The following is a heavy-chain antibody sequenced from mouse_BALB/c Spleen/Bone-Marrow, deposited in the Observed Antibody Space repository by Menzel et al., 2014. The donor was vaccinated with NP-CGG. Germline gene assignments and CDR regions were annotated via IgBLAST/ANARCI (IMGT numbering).Heavy chain of an antibody. J-gene: IGHJ3*01. V-gene: IGHV5-6-4*01. CDR3: TRDDYDGAWFAY. D-gene: IGHD2-4*01. CDR1: GFTFSSYT. Sequence: EVHLVESGGGLVKPGGSLKLSCAASGFTFSSYTMSWARQTPEKRLEWVATTSSGGSYTYYPDSVKGRFTISRDNAKNTLYLQMSSLKSEDTAMYYCTRDDYDGAWFAYWGQGTLVTVSA. CDR2: TSSGGSYT.